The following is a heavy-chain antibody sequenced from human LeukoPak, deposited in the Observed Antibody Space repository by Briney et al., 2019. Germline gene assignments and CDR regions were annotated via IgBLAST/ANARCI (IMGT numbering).Heavy chain of an antibody. Sequence: GGSLRLSCAASGFTFTHAWMTWVRQAPGKGLEWVGRIKSKADGEKTDYAAPVKGRFFMSRDDSKATLFLQMNYLETEDTAVYYCTTDLGITIIRGVIVSWGQGTLVTVSS. CDR2: IKSKADGEKT. CDR3: TTDLGITIIRGVIVS. CDR1: GFTFTHAW. J-gene: IGHJ4*02. D-gene: IGHD3-10*01. V-gene: IGHV3-15*01.